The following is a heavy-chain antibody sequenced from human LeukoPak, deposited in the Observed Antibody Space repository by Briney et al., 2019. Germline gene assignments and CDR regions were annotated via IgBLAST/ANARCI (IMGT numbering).Heavy chain of an antibody. V-gene: IGHV3-48*01. J-gene: IGHJ3*02. D-gene: IGHD2-21*01. CDR3: AIIGCYRGVCHFDM. CDR2: ISNTAI. CDR1: GFTFTDCG. Sequence: GGSLRLSCATSGFTFTDCGMNWVRQAPGKGLEWISYISNTAILYADSVKGRFTISRDNARNSLHLQMNSLRAEDTAVYFCAIIGCYRGVCHFDMWGQGTMVTVSS.